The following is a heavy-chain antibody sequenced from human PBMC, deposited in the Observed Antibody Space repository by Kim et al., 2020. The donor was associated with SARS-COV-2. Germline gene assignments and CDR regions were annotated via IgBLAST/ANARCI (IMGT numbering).Heavy chain of an antibody. CDR3: ARSFRLGSSSWPYYFDY. Sequence: GESLKISCKGSGYSFTSYWIGWVRQMPGKGLEWMGIIYPGDSDTRYSPSFQGQVTISADKSISTAYLQWSSLKASDTAMYYCARSFRLGSSSWPYYFDYWGQGTLVTVSS. V-gene: IGHV5-51*01. D-gene: IGHD6-13*01. CDR1: GYSFTSYW. CDR2: IYPGDSDT. J-gene: IGHJ4*02.